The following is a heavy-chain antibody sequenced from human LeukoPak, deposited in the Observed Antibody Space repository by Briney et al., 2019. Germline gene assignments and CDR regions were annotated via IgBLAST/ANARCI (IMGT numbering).Heavy chain of an antibody. J-gene: IGHJ4*02. CDR3: ARDLWAPGWGGSGGSCYPW. D-gene: IGHD2-15*01. Sequence: PSETLSLTCSVPGASISLYYWSWIRQPAGKGPEWIGRVHATGTTNYNPSLKSRVSMSVDTFKRQFSLKLKSVTAADTAVYYCARDLWAPGWGGSGGSCYPWWGQGTLVTVSS. CDR1: GASISLYY. V-gene: IGHV4-4*07. CDR2: VHATGTT.